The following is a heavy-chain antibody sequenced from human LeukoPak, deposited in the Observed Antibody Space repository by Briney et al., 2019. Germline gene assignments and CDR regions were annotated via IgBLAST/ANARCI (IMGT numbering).Heavy chain of an antibody. J-gene: IGHJ4*02. CDR3: AKAGIQLWFRIDY. Sequence: GRSLRLSCAASGFTFSSYGMHWVRQAPGKGLEWVAVISYDGSNKYYADSVKGRFTISRDNSKNTLYLQMNSLRAEDTAVYYCAKAGIQLWFRIDYWGQGTLVTVSS. CDR2: ISYDGSNK. V-gene: IGHV3-30*18. CDR1: GFTFSSYG. D-gene: IGHD5-18*01.